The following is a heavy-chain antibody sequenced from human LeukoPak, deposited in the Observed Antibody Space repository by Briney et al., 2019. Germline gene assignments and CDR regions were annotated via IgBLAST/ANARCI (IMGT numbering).Heavy chain of an antibody. Sequence: PGGSLRLSCAASGFTVCSNYMSWVRQAPGKGLEWVSVIYSGGSTYYADSVKGRFTISRDNSKNTLYLQMNSLRAEDTAVYYCAREVGTPRSLNYWGQGTLVTVSS. D-gene: IGHD2-21*02. V-gene: IGHV3-53*01. CDR2: IYSGGST. CDR1: GFTVCSNY. J-gene: IGHJ4*02. CDR3: AREVGTPRSLNY.